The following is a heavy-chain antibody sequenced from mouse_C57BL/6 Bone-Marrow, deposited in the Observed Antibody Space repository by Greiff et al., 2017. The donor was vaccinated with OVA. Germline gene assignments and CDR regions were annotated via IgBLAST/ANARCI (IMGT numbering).Heavy chain of an antibody. Sequence: QVQLQQPGAELVMPGASVKLSCKASGYTFTSYWMHWVKQRPGQGLEWIGDIYPGSGSTNYNEKFKSKATLTVDTSSSTAYMQLSSLTSEDSAVYYCARSMDYYGSSLWYFDVWGTGTTVTVSS. V-gene: IGHV1-55*01. CDR1: GYTFTSYW. CDR2: IYPGSGST. J-gene: IGHJ1*03. CDR3: ARSMDYYGSSLWYFDV. D-gene: IGHD1-1*01.